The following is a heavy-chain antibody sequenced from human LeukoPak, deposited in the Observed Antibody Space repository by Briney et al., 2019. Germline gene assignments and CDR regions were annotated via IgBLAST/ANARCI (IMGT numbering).Heavy chain of an antibody. J-gene: IGHJ4*02. CDR2: IIPIFGTA. V-gene: IGHV1-69*13. CDR1: GGTFSSYA. D-gene: IGHD2-21*02. Sequence: GASVKVSCKASGGTFSSYAISWVRQAPGQGLEWMGGIIPIFGTANCAQKFQGRVTITADESTSTAYMELSSLRSEDTAVYYCASSPTYCGGDCYWDYWGQGTLVTVSS. CDR3: ASSPTYCGGDCYWDY.